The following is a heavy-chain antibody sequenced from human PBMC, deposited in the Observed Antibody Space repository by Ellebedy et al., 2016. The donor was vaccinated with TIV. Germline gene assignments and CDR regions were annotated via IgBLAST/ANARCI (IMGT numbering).Heavy chain of an antibody. CDR2: INPSGGST. CDR1: GYTFTIYY. J-gene: IGHJ4*02. Sequence: ASVKVSCKASGYTFTIYYMHWVRQAPGQGLEWMGIINPSGGSTSYAQKFQGWVTMTRDTSISTAYMELRRLRSDDTAVYYCARDAGVHYFDYWGQGTQVTVSS. CDR3: ARDAGVHYFDY. D-gene: IGHD3-10*01. V-gene: IGHV1-46*01.